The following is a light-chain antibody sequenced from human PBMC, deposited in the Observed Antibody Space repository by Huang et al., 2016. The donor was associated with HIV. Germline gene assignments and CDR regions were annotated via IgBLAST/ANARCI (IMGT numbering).Light chain of an antibody. J-gene: IGKJ3*01. CDR2: DGS. CDR1: QSLSRY. Sequence: IILTQSPATLSLSPGERASLSCRASQSLSRYVAGYQHKPGHAPMPLIYDGSNRDSGIPARFSGSGSGTDFTLTISSLEPEDFAVYYCQQRSNWGGACGPGTKVEI. V-gene: IGKV3-11*01. CDR3: QQRSNWGGA.